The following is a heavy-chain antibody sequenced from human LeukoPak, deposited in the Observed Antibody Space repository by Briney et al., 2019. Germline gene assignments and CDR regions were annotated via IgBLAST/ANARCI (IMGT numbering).Heavy chain of an antibody. CDR3: ARGIDRYSSSFDY. CDR2: ISSSSSYT. Sequence: GGSLRLSCAASGFTFSDYYMSWIRQAPGKGLECVSYISSSSSYTNYADSVKGRFTISRDNAKNSLYLQMNSLRAEDTAVYYCARGIDRYSSSFDYWGQGTLVTVSS. V-gene: IGHV3-11*06. CDR1: GFTFSDYY. J-gene: IGHJ4*02. D-gene: IGHD6-19*01.